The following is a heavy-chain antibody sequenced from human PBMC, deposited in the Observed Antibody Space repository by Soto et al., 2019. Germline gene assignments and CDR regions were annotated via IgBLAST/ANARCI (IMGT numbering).Heavy chain of an antibody. D-gene: IGHD6-13*01. J-gene: IGHJ4*02. CDR2: ISGSGGST. Sequence: PGGSLRLSCAASGFTFSSYAMSWVRQAPGKGLEWVSAISGSGGSTYYADSVKGRFTISRDNSKNTLCLQMNSLRAEDTAVYYCAKAGYSSSCFDYWGQGTLVTVSS. V-gene: IGHV3-23*01. CDR1: GFTFSSYA. CDR3: AKAGYSSSCFDY.